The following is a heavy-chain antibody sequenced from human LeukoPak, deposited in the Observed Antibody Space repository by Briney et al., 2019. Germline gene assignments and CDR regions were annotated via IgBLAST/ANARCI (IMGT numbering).Heavy chain of an antibody. J-gene: IGHJ2*01. CDR2: IYYSGST. CDR1: GGSISSSTYY. Sequence: ASETLSLTCTVSGGSISSSTYYWGWIRQSPGKGLEWIGSIYYSGSTYYNPSLKSRVTISVDTSKNQFSLKLRSVTAADTAVYYCARDHGAYYYDSSAWDWYFDLWGRGTLVTVSS. CDR3: ARDHGAYYYDSSAWDWYFDL. V-gene: IGHV4-39*07. D-gene: IGHD3-22*01.